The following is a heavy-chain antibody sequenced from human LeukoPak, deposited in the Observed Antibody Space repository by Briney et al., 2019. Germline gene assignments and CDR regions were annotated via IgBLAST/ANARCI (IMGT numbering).Heavy chain of an antibody. J-gene: IGHJ4*02. CDR3: ARDDKGNNGWGFDY. D-gene: IGHD6-19*01. V-gene: IGHV4-59*12. CDR2: IYHSGDT. Sequence: SENLSLTCTVSGGSISTFYWNWTRQPPGKGLGWIGYIYHSGDTRYNPSLKSRVTISVDTSKNQFSLKLSSVTAADTAVYYCARDDKGNNGWGFDYWGQGTLVTVSS. CDR1: GGSISTFY.